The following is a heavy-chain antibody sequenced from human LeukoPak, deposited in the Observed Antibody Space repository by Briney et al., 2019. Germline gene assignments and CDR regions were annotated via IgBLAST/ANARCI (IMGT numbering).Heavy chain of an antibody. V-gene: IGHV3-7*01. J-gene: IGHJ4*02. Sequence: GGSLRLSCAASGFTFGSNWMSWVRQAPGKGLEWVAHINQDGSVRYYVDSVKGRFTISRDNSKNTLYLQMNSLRAEDTAVYYCAKDILPRDYGDYAGVVWGQGTLVTVSS. CDR2: INQDGSVR. D-gene: IGHD4-17*01. CDR3: AKDILPRDYGDYAGVV. CDR1: GFTFGSNW.